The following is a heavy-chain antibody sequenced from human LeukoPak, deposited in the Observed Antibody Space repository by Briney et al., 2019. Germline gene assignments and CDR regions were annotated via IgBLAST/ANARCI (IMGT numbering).Heavy chain of an antibody. D-gene: IGHD3-22*01. CDR1: GFTFSSYW. CDR3: ARGSYYDSGGYYPTPLFDY. Sequence: PGGSLRLSCAASGFTFSSYWMHWVRQAPGKGLVWVSRIKSDGSSTSYADSVKGRFTISRDNAKNTLFLQMNSLRAEDTAVYYCARGSYYDSGGYYPTPLFDYGGQGSLVTVSS. CDR2: IKSDGSST. V-gene: IGHV3-74*01. J-gene: IGHJ4*02.